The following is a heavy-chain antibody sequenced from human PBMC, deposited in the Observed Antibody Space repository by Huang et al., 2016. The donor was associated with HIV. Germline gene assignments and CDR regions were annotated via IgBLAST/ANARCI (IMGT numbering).Heavy chain of an antibody. D-gene: IGHD1-7*01. J-gene: IGHJ3*02. CDR3: TTGTRDYLNAFDI. V-gene: IGHV3-15*07. CDR2: IKSKTERGTT. Sequence: EVQLVESGGGLVKPGGSLRLSCEVSGFRFSYAWMNWVRQDPGKGLWWFCRIKSKTERGTTDYAAPVKGRFTSSRDDSKNTLYLQMNSLKTEDTGVYYCTTGTRDYLNAFDIWGQGTKVTVSS. CDR1: GFRFSYAW.